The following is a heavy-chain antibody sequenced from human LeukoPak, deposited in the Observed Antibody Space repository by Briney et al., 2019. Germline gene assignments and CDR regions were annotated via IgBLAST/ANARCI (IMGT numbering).Heavy chain of an antibody. J-gene: IGHJ3*02. CDR2: IYYSGST. CDR3: ARVTYYYDSSGYSNVKLPFDI. V-gene: IGHV4-39*01. CDR1: GGSISSSSYY. D-gene: IGHD3-22*01. Sequence: SETLSLTCTVSGGSISSSSYYWGWIRQPPGKGLEWIGSIYYSGSTYYNPSLKSRVTISVDTSKNQFSLKLSSVTAADTAVYYCARVTYYYDSSGYSNVKLPFDIWGQGTMVTVSS.